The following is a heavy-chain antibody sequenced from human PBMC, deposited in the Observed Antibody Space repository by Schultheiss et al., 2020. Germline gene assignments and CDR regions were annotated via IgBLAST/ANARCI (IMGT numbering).Heavy chain of an antibody. CDR3: ARAWKEAVDAFDI. V-gene: IGHV4-30-4*01. Sequence: SETLSLTFAVSGGSISSGDYYWSWIRQPPGKGLEWIGYIYYSGSTYYNPSLKSRVTISVDTSKNQFSLKLSSVTAADTAVYYCARAWKEAVDAFDIWGQGTMVTVSS. J-gene: IGHJ3*02. D-gene: IGHD1-1*01. CDR1: GGSISSGDYY. CDR2: IYYSGST.